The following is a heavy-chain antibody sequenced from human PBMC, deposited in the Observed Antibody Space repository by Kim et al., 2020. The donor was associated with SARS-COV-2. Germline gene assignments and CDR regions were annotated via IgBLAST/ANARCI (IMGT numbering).Heavy chain of an antibody. V-gene: IGHV3-23*01. CDR2: ISGSGGTT. J-gene: IGHJ4*02. Sequence: GGSLRLSCAASTFTFSSYAISWVRQAPGKGLEWVSAISGSGGTTYYTDAVKGPFTISRDNSKNTLSLQLNRLSAEDTAVYYCAGHLSTVFSGSYSAFWGQGTLVTVSS. CDR1: TFTFSSYA. CDR3: AGHLSTVFSGSYSAF. D-gene: IGHD3-10*01.